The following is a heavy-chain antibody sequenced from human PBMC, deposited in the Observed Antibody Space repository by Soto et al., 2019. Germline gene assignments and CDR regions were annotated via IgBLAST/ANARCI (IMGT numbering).Heavy chain of an antibody. CDR1: GFTFEDYA. Sequence: EVQLVESGGGLVQPGRSLRLSCAASGFTFEDYAMHWVRQVPGTGLEWVSSISWNSRSVGYAESVKGRFTVSRDNGKNALHLYTDTLIAEDMAYYCCVKYKGSSGFFLFEYWGQGMLVTVSS. V-gene: IGHV3-9*03. D-gene: IGHD6-19*01. CDR2: ISWNSRSV. CDR3: VKYKGSSGFFLFEY. J-gene: IGHJ4*02.